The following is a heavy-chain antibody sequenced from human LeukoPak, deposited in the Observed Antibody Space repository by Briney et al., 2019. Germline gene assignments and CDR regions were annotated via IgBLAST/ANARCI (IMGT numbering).Heavy chain of an antibody. D-gene: IGHD4-17*01. CDR2: IIPIFGTA. CDR1: GGTFSSYA. V-gene: IGHV1-69*06. J-gene: IGHJ6*04. Sequence: AVKVSCKASGGTFSSYAISWVRQAPGQGLEWMGGIIPIFGTANYAQKFQGRVTITADKSTSTAYMELSSLRSEDTAVYYCASYYGDYGSRMDVWGKGTTVTVSS. CDR3: ASYYGDYGSRMDV.